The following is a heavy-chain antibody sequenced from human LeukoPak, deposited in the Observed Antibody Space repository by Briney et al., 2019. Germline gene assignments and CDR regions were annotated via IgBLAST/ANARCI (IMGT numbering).Heavy chain of an antibody. J-gene: IGHJ4*02. Sequence: GGSLRLSCVVSGXTFGSYSMNWVRLAPGKGLEWVSFISSSGSYIYYADSVKGRFTISRDNAKNSLYLQMNSLRAEDTAVYYCASQTPRRLPIAVADYFDYWGQGTLVTVSS. D-gene: IGHD6-19*01. CDR1: GXTFGSYS. CDR2: ISSSGSYI. V-gene: IGHV3-21*01. CDR3: ASQTPRRLPIAVADYFDY.